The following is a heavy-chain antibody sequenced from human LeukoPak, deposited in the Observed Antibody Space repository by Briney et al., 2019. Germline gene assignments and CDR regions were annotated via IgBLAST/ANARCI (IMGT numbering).Heavy chain of an antibody. D-gene: IGHD3-22*01. CDR3: ARHTPDYYDSSGYYYSGPATNFDY. J-gene: IGHJ4*02. CDR1: GGSISSSSYY. V-gene: IGHV4-39*01. CDR2: IYYSGST. Sequence: SETLSLTCTVSGGSISSSSYYWGWIRQPPGKGLEGIGSIYYSGSTYYNPSLKSRVTISVDTSKNQFSLKLSSVTAADTAVYYCARHTPDYYDSSGYYYSGPATNFDYWGQGTLVTVSS.